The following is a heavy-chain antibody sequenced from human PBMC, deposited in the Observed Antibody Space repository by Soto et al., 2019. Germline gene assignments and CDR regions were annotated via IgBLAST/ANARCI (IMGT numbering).Heavy chain of an antibody. Sequence: QVQLQESGPGLVKPSETLSLTCTVSGGSVSSGSYYWSWIRQPPGKGLEWIGYIYYSGSTNYNPSLKSRVTISVATSKNQFSLKLSSVTAADTAVYYCARGGVAGEDNWFDPWGQGTLVTVSS. CDR3: ARGGVAGEDNWFDP. CDR2: IYYSGST. D-gene: IGHD6-19*01. J-gene: IGHJ5*02. CDR1: GGSVSSGSYY. V-gene: IGHV4-61*01.